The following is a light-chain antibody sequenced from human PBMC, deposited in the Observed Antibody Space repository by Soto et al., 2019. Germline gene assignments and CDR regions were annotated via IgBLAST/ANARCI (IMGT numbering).Light chain of an antibody. J-gene: IGKJ5*01. V-gene: IGKV3-11*01. Sequence: IVLTQSPATLSLSPGERATLSCRASQSVSSYLAWYQQKPGQAPRLLIYDASNTATGIPARFSGSGSGTDFTLTISSLEPEDFAVYYCQQRSNWAITFGQGTRLEIK. CDR1: QSVSSY. CDR2: DAS. CDR3: QQRSNWAIT.